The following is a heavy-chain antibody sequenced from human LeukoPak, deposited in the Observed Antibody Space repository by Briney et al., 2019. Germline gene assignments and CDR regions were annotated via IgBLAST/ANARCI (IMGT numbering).Heavy chain of an antibody. D-gene: IGHD3-10*02. CDR3: ARGALHVFDY. CDR2: ISTSGSTT. V-gene: IGHV3-48*03. CDR1: GFTFSDYE. J-gene: IGHJ4*02. Sequence: PGGSLRLSCAASGFTFSDYEINWVRQAPGKGLEWVSCISTSGSTTYYADSVRGRFTISRDNAKNSLFLQVNTLTVEDTAVYYCARGALHVFDYWGQGTPVTVSS.